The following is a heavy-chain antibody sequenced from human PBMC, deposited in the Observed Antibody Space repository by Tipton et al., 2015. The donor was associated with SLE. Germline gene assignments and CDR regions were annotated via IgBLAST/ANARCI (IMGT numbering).Heavy chain of an antibody. CDR2: IYYSGST. D-gene: IGHD6-13*01. CDR3: ARLYSSSWLPFGYYYYGMYV. CDR1: GGSISRGSYY. J-gene: IGHJ6*02. V-gene: IGHV4-61*02. Sequence: TLSLTCTVSGGSISRGSYYWSWIRQPAGKGLEWIGRIYYSGSTYYNPSLKSRVTISVDTSKNQFSLKLSSVTAADTAVYYCARLYSSSWLPFGYYYYGMYVWGQGTTVTVSS.